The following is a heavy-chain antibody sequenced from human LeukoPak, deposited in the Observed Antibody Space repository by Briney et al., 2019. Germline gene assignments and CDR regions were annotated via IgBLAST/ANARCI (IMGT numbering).Heavy chain of an antibody. V-gene: IGHV1-24*01. CDR3: ATDPWYGMDV. CDR2: FDPEDGET. J-gene: IGHJ6*02. CDR1: GYTLTELS. Sequence: ASVKVSCKVSGYTLTELSMHWVRQAPGNGLEWMGGFDPEDGETIYAQKFQGRVTMTEDTSTDTAYMERSSLRSEDTAVYYCATDPWYGMDVWGQGTTVTVSS.